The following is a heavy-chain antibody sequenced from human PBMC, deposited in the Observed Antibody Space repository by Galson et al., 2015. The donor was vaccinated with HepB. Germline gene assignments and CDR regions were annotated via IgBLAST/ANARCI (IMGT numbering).Heavy chain of an antibody. V-gene: IGHV3-66*01. CDR1: GLIVSSNY. J-gene: IGHJ2*01. Sequence: SLRLSCAASGLIVSSNYMSWVRQAPGKGLEWVSVIYSGGSTYYADSVKGRFTISRDDSKNTASLQMSSLKTEDTAVYYCTDNSHWYFELWGRGTLVTVSS. CDR3: TDNSHWYFEL. D-gene: IGHD5-24*01. CDR2: IYSGGST.